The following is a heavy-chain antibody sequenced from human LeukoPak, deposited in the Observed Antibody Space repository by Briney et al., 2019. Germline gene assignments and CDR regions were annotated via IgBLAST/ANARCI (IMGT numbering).Heavy chain of an antibody. CDR3: ARDEAAAGTGVYYYYGMDV. CDR2: INADNGNT. V-gene: IGHV1-3*01. J-gene: IGHJ6*02. CDR1: GYTFTSYA. Sequence: ASVTVSCKASGYTFTSYAMHWVRQAPGQRLEWMGWINADNGNTKYSQKSQGRVTITRDTSASTAYMELSSLRSEDTAVYYCARDEAAAGTGVYYYYGMDVWGQGTTVTVSS. D-gene: IGHD6-13*01.